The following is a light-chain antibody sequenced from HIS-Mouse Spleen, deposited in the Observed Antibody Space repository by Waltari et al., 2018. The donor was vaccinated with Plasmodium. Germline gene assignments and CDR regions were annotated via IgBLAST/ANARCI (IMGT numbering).Light chain of an antibody. CDR1: ALPKKY. J-gene: IGLJ3*02. V-gene: IGLV3-10*01. CDR3: YSTDSSGNHRV. Sequence: SYELTQPPSVSVSPGQTARIPCSGDALPKKYAYWYQQKSGRAPVLVLYEDSKRPSGIPGGFSGSSSGTMATLTISGAQVEDEADYYCYSTDSSGNHRVFGGGTKLTVL. CDR2: EDS.